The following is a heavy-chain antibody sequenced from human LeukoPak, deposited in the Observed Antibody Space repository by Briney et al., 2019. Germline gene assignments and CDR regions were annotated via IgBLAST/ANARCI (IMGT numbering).Heavy chain of an antibody. CDR1: GFTVSSNY. D-gene: IGHD3-10*01. J-gene: IGHJ4*02. CDR3: ARGRPKTTSGFDY. V-gene: IGHV3-53*01. Sequence: PGGSLRLSCAASGFTVSSNYMSWVRQAPGKGLEWVSVIYSGGSTYYADSVKGRFTISRDNSKNTLYLQMNSLRAEDTAVYYCARGRPKTTSGFDYWGQGTLVTVSS. CDR2: IYSGGST.